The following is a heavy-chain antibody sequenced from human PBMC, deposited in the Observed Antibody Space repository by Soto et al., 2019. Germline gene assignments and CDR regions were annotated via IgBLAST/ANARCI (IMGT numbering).Heavy chain of an antibody. CDR1: GGSISSGGYY. J-gene: IGHJ6*02. CDR3: ARGWAVTTPGAIYYSGMDV. V-gene: IGHV4-31*03. D-gene: IGHD4-17*01. CDR2: IYYSGST. Sequence: PSETLSLTCTVSGGSISSGGYYWSWIRQHPGKGLEWIGYIYYSGSTYYNPSLKSRVTISVDTSKNQFSLKLSSVTAADTAVYYCARGWAVTTPGAIYYSGMDVWGQGTTVTVSS.